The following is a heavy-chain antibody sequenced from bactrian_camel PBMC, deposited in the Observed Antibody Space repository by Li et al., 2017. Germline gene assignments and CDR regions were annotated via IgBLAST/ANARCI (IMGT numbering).Heavy chain of an antibody. CDR1: AYTYTRNC. D-gene: IGHD5*01. CDR3: ATNGYGAEYLRY. V-gene: IGHV3S53*01. J-gene: IGHJ4*01. CDR2: ISSGGSI. Sequence: HVQLVESGGRSVQAGGSLRLSCLANAYTYTRNCLGWYRQAPGKERELVSTISSGGSITYADSVQGRFTISRDLAKNTVDLQMNSLKPEDTALYYCATNGYGAEYLRYWGQGTQVTVS.